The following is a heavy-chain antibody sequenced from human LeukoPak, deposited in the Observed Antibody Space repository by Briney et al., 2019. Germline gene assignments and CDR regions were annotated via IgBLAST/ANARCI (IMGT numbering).Heavy chain of an antibody. Sequence: GGSLRLSCAASGFTFTNYGMHWVRQAPGKGLEWVALITYDGYYKYYSDSVKGRFTISSDTSKNTLYLQMNSLRAEDTAVYYCAKDLRDGYNSPDYWGQGTLVTVSS. CDR2: ITYDGYYK. CDR1: GFTFTNYG. CDR3: AKDLRDGYNSPDY. J-gene: IGHJ4*02. D-gene: IGHD5-24*01. V-gene: IGHV3-30*18.